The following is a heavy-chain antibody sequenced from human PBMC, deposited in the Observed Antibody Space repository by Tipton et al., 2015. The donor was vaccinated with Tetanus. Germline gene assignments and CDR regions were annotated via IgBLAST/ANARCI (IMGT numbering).Heavy chain of an antibody. CDR2: IYYSGTT. D-gene: IGHD3-3*01. J-gene: IGHJ4*02. V-gene: IGHV4-30-4*01. Sequence: TLSLTCTVSGGSIISADHYWSWIRQPPGKGLEWIGYIYYSGTTYYAPSLRGRLSISVDTSKNQFSLKLTSVTAADSAIYYCVRANYDYPKKGPFDFWGQGTLVIVSS. CDR1: GGSIISADHY. CDR3: VRANYDYPKKGPFDF.